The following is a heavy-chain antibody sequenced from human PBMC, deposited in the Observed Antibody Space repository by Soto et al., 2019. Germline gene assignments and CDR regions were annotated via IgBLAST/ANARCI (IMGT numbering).Heavy chain of an antibody. J-gene: IGHJ4*02. V-gene: IGHV3-21*01. CDR2: ISTSSTYI. Sequence: EVQLVESGGGLVKPGGSLRLSCAASGFTFSSYSMNWVRQAPGKGLEWVSSISTSSTYIYYADSLKGRFTISRDNAKNSLHLQMNSLRAEDTAVYYCARGDGSFDFWGQGTLVTVSS. CDR3: ARGDGSFDF. CDR1: GFTFSSYS. D-gene: IGHD3-10*01.